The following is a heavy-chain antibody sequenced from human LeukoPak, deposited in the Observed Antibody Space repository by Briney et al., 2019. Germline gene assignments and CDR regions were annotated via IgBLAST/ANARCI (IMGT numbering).Heavy chain of an antibody. CDR1: GGSFSGYY. CDR2: INHSGST. V-gene: IGHV4-34*01. Sequence: SETLSLTCAVYGGSFSGYYWSWIRQPPGKGLEWIGEINHSGSTSYNPSLKSRVTISVDTAKNQFSLKLSSVTAADTAVYYCARALLIDTKSYFDYWGQGTLVTVSS. D-gene: IGHD3-22*01. CDR3: ARALLIDTKSYFDY. J-gene: IGHJ4*02.